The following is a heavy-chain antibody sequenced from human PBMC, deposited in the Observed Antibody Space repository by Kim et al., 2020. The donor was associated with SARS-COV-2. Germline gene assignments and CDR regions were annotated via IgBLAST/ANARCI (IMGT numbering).Heavy chain of an antibody. J-gene: IGHJ4*02. V-gene: IGHV3-21*01. CDR2: ISSSSSYI. CDR3: ARDMVVDYYDSSGYYFDY. Sequence: GGSLRLSCAASGFTFSSYSMNWVRQAPGKGLEWVSSISSSSSYIYYADSVKGRFTISRDNAKNSLYLQMNSLRAEDTAVYYCARDMVVDYYDSSGYYFDYWGQGTLVTVSS. CDR1: GFTFSSYS. D-gene: IGHD3-22*01.